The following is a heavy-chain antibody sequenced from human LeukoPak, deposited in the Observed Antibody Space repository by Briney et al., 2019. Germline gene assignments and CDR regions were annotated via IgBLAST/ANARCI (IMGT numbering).Heavy chain of an antibody. CDR3: ARDGNFGYDAFDI. V-gene: IGHV3-30-3*01. Sequence: PGGSLRLSCVASGFTFSSHAMHWVRQAPGKGLGWVAVISYDGSNKYYADSVKGRFTISRDNSKNTLYLQMNSLRAEDTAVYYCARDGNFGYDAFDIWGQGTMVTVSS. CDR2: ISYDGSNK. D-gene: IGHD3-10*01. J-gene: IGHJ3*02. CDR1: GFTFSSHA.